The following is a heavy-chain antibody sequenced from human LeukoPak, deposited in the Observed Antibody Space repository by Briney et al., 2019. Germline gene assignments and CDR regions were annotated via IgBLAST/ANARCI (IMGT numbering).Heavy chain of an antibody. V-gene: IGHV3-74*01. J-gene: IGHJ6*02. D-gene: IGHD3-9*01. CDR3: SRDDQPLDWLDV. CDR1: GFTLTTYW. CDR2: LKSDGSST. Sequence: GGSLRLSCAASGFTLTTYWMHWVRQAPGKGLVWVSRLKSDGSSTSYADSVKGRFTISRDNAKNTLYLQMNSLRAEDTAVYYCSRDDQPLDWLDVWGQGTTVTVPS.